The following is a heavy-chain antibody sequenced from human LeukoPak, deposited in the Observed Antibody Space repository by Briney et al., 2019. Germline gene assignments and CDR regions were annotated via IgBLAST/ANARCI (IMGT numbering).Heavy chain of an antibody. V-gene: IGHV3-30*02. J-gene: IGHJ4*02. CDR1: GFTFSSYG. CDR2: IRYDGSNK. D-gene: IGHD3-3*01. Sequence: GGSLRLSCAASGFTFSSYGMHWVRQAPGKGLEWVAFIRYDGSNKYYADSVKGRFTISRDNSKNTLYLQMNSLRAEDTAVYYCAKDYDFWSGYSSYYFDYWGQGTLVTVSS. CDR3: AKDYDFWSGYSSYYFDY.